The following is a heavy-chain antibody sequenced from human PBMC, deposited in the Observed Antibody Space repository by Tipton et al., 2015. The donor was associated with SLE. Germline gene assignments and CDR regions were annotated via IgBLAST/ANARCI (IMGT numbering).Heavy chain of an antibody. CDR3: ARDIAAAGGKDYFDY. J-gene: IGHJ4*02. Sequence: TLSLTCTVSGGSISSHYWSWIRQPPGKGLEWIGYIYYSGSTNYNPSLKSRVTISVDTSKNQFSLKLSSVTAADTAVYYCARDIAAAGGKDYFDYWGQGTLVTVSS. V-gene: IGHV4-59*11. CDR1: GGSISSHY. D-gene: IGHD6-13*01. CDR2: IYYSGST.